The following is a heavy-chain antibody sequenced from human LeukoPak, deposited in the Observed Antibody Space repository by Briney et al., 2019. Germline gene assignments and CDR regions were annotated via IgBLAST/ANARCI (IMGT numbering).Heavy chain of an antibody. Sequence: GGSLRLSCSVSGFTFSTYVMHWVRQAPGKGLEYVSAISSNGDNTYYADSLKGRFTISRDNSKNTLYLQMSSLRADDTAVYYCVRGTGYWGQGTLVTVSS. CDR1: GFTFSTYV. CDR2: ISSNGDNT. J-gene: IGHJ4*02. CDR3: VRGTGY. V-gene: IGHV3-64D*06.